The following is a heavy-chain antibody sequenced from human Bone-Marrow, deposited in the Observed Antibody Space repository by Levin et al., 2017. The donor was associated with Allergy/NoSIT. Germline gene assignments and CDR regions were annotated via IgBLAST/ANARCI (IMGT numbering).Heavy chain of an antibody. J-gene: IGHJ3*01. CDR2: IYHGRGT. D-gene: IGHD5-24*01. Sequence: SETLSLICAVYGGSLNGYYWSWIRQPPGKGLEWIGEIYHGRGTNYNPSLKSRVTMSLDVSTNQFSLKLSSVTAADTALYYCAKIRDDFLPYDGFDVWGQGTAVTVSS. V-gene: IGHV4-34*01. CDR1: GGSLNGYY. CDR3: AKIRDDFLPYDGFDV.